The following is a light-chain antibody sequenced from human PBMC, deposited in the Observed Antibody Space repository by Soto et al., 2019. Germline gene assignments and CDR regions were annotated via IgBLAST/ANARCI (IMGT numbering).Light chain of an antibody. J-gene: IGKJ4*01. Sequence: DIQMTQSPSSLSASVGDRVSITCRASQAISDYLAWFQQKPGKAPKSLIYRAATFQGGVPSRFRGSGSGTYVTLTLNSLQPEDFSTYYCQQFHSWPRPFGGGTRVDLK. CDR2: RAA. V-gene: IGKV1-16*01. CDR1: QAISDY. CDR3: QQFHSWPRP.